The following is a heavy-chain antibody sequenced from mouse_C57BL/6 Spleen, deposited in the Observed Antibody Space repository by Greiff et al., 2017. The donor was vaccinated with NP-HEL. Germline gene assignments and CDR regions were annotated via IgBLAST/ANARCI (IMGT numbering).Heavy chain of an antibody. CDR3: ARSPAPGSFDY. D-gene: IGHD1-1*01. CDR2: IYPGDGDT. J-gene: IGHJ2*01. V-gene: IGHV1-82*01. CDR1: GYAFSSSW. Sequence: VQLQQSGPELVKPGASVKISCKASGYAFSSSWMNWVKQRPGKGLEWIGRIYPGDGDTNYNGKFKGKATLTADKSSSTAYMQLSSLTSEDSAVYFCARSPAPGSFDYWGQGTTLTVAS.